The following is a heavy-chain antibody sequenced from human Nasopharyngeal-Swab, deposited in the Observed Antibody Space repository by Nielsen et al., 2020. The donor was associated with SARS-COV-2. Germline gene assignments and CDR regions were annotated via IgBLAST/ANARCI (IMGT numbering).Heavy chain of an antibody. Sequence: SGPTLVTPTQTLTLTCTFSGFLLSTSGVGVGWIRQPPGKALEWLALIYWDDDKRYSPSLKSRLTITKDTSKNQVVLTMTNMDPVDTATYYCAHSKQLGYYYYYGMDVWGQGTTVTVSS. CDR2: IYWDDDK. V-gene: IGHV2-5*02. CDR1: GFLLSTSGVG. CDR3: AHSKQLGYYYYYGMDV. J-gene: IGHJ6*02. D-gene: IGHD6-13*01.